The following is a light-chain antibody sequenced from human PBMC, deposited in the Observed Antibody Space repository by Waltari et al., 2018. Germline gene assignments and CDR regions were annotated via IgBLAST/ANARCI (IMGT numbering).Light chain of an antibody. CDR1: KLGYHS. Sequence: SYELTQPHSVSVSPGQPASITCSGYKLGYHSACLYQHKPGQSPVLFIYQDSKRPSGIPERFSGSNSGNTATLTISGTQAMDEADYYCQAWDSSTAVFGGGTKLTVL. V-gene: IGLV3-1*01. CDR2: QDS. J-gene: IGLJ2*01. CDR3: QAWDSSTAV.